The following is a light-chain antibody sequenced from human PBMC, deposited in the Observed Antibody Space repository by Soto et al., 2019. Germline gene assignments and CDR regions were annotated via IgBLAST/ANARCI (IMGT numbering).Light chain of an antibody. CDR1: SSNIGSNY. Sequence: QSVLTQAPSASETPGQRVTFSCSGSSSNIGSNYVYWYQQLPGTAPKLLIYRNNQRPSGVPDRFSGSKSGTSASLAISGLRSEDEADYYCAGWDDELSEWVFGGGTKLTVL. CDR3: AGWDDELSEWV. CDR2: RNN. V-gene: IGLV1-47*01. J-gene: IGLJ3*02.